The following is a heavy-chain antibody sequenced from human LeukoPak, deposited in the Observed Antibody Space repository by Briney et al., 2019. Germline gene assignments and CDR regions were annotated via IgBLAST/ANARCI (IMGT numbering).Heavy chain of an antibody. CDR2: IYYGGST. Sequence: PSETLSLTCSVSGDSIHSNYWSWMRQPPGKGLEWIGYIYYGGSTNYNPSLKSRVSMSVDTSKNQFSLNLSSVTAADTAVYHCARLLAGCPGGRCRAHFDYWGQGTLVTVSS. CDR1: GDSIHSNY. CDR3: ARLLAGCPGGRCRAHFDY. J-gene: IGHJ4*02. D-gene: IGHD2-15*01. V-gene: IGHV4-59*01.